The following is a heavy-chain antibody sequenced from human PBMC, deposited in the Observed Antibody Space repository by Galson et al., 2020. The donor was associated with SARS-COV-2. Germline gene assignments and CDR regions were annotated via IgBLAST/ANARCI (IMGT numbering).Heavy chain of an antibody. CDR3: ARDFREQQLRGRGMDV. J-gene: IGHJ6*02. Sequence: GGSLRLSCAASGFTFSSYAMHWVRQAPGKGLEWVAVISYDGSNKYYADSVKGRFTISRDNSKNTLYLQMNSLRAEDTAVYYCARDFREQQLRGRGMDVWGQGTTVTVSS. V-gene: IGHV3-30-3*01. D-gene: IGHD6-13*01. CDR1: GFTFSSYA. CDR2: ISYDGSNK.